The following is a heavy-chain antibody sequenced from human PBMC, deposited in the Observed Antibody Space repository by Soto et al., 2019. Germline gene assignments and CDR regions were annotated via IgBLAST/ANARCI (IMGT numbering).Heavy chain of an antibody. V-gene: IGHV5-51*01. J-gene: IGHJ6*02. CDR2: SYSYDSDT. CDR3: ARRPSNYYGLDV. Sequence: GESLKISCKGSGYTFTNYWIGWVRQMPGKGLEWMGMSYSYDSDTRYSPSFQGQVTISADKSINTAYLQWSSLKASDTAIYYCARRPSNYYGLDVWGQGTTVTVSS. CDR1: GYTFTNYW.